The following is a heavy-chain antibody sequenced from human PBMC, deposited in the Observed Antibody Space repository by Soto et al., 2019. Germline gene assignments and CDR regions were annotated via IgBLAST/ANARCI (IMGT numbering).Heavy chain of an antibody. CDR3: ARHWASVSDSGSYTFDI. CDR1: GASISNYY. D-gene: IGHD3-10*01. Sequence: PSETLSLTCTVSGASISNYYWSWIRQSPGKGLEWIGYIYQSGSTNFNPSLKSRVTISEDTSNIHFSLKLRFVTAADTALYYCARHWASVSDSGSYTFDIWGQGTMVTV. J-gene: IGHJ3*02. V-gene: IGHV4-59*08. CDR2: IYQSGST.